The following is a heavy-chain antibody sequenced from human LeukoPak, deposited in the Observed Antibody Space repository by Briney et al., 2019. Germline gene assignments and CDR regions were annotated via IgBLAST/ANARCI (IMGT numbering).Heavy chain of an antibody. Sequence: GGSLRLSCAASGFTFSSYAMSWVRQAPGKGLEWVSAISGSGGSTYYADSVKGRFTISRDNSKNTLYLQMNSLRAEDTAVYYCAKEEKRSRWELPLYYFDYWGQGTLVTVSS. D-gene: IGHD1-26*01. CDR2: ISGSGGST. CDR1: GFTFSSYA. J-gene: IGHJ4*02. CDR3: AKEEKRSRWELPLYYFDY. V-gene: IGHV3-23*01.